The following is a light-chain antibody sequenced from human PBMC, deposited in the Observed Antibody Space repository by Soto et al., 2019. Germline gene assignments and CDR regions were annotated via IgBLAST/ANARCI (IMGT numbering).Light chain of an antibody. V-gene: IGKV1-39*01. CDR2: AAS. Sequence: DIQLTQSPSSLSASVGDRVTITCRASESISRHLNWYQQKPGKAPKLLIYAASSLQNGVPSRFSGSGSGTDFTLTISNLQPEDFATYYCQQSYSTLSITFGQGTRLEIK. CDR3: QQSYSTLSIT. J-gene: IGKJ5*01. CDR1: ESISRH.